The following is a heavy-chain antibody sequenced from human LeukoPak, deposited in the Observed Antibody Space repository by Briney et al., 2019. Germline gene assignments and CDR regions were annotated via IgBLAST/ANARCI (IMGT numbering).Heavy chain of an antibody. V-gene: IGHV1-69*04. CDR2: IIPILGIA. CDR1: GYTFTSYG. J-gene: IGHJ4*02. CDR3: ARDIVATFYFDH. D-gene: IGHD5-12*01. Sequence: SVKVSCKASGYTFTSYGISWVRQAPGQGLEWMGRIIPILGIANYAQKFQGRVTITADKSTSTAYMELSSLRSEDTAVYYCARDIVATFYFDHWGQGTLVTVSS.